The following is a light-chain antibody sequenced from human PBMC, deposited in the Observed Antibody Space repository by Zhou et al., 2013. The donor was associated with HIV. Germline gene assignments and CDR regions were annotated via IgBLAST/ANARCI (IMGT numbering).Light chain of an antibody. Sequence: EIVLTQSPGTLSLSPGERATLSCRASQILSSTYLAWYQQKPGQAPRLLISGASSRATGIPARFSGSGSGTEFTLTISSLQSEDFAVYYCQQYNNWPPNFGQGTKLEIK. J-gene: IGKJ2*01. CDR1: QILSSTY. CDR2: GAS. V-gene: IGKV3-15*01. CDR3: QQYNNWPPN.